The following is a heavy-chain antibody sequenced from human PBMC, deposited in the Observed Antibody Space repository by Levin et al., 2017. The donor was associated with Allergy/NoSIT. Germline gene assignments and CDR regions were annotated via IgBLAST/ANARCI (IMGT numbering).Heavy chain of an antibody. Sequence: GGSLRLSCGTSGFTFNTYGMHWIRQAPGKGLEWVAVISYDGGNKFYADSVKGRFTVSRDNSNNTLYLQMNALRPEDTAVYYCVKEVATSGTLNWLDPWGPGTLVTVSS. D-gene: IGHD6-13*01. CDR2: ISYDGGNK. CDR3: VKEVATSGTLNWLDP. J-gene: IGHJ5*02. V-gene: IGHV3-30*18. CDR1: GFTFNTYG.